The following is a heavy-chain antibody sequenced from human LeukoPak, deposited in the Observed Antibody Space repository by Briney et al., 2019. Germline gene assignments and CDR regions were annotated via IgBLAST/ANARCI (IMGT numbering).Heavy chain of an antibody. CDR3: AKQQGYYYDSSGYAEFDY. D-gene: IGHD3-22*01. J-gene: IGHJ4*02. Sequence: GRSLRLSCAASGSTFSSYAMSWVHQAPGKGLEWVSAISGSGGSTYYADSVKGRFTISRDNSKNTLYLQMNSLRAEDTAVYYCAKQQGYYYDSSGYAEFDYWGQGTLVTVSS. CDR1: GSTFSSYA. V-gene: IGHV3-23*01. CDR2: ISGSGGST.